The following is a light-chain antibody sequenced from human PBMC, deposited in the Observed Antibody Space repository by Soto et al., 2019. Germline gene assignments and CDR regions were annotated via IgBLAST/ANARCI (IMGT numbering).Light chain of an antibody. CDR3: QTWGTGIV. Sequence: QPVLTQSPSASASLGASVKLTCTLSSGHSSYAIAWHQQQPEKGPRYLMKLNSDGSHTKGDGIPDRFSGSSSGTERYLTISSLQPEDEADYYCQTWGTGIVFGGGTQLTVL. CDR2: LNSDGSH. CDR1: SGHSSYA. V-gene: IGLV4-69*01. J-gene: IGLJ2*01.